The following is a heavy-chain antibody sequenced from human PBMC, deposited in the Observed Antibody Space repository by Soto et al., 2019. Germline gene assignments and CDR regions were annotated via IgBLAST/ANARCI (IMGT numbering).Heavy chain of an antibody. CDR1: GYTFTTYY. V-gene: IGHV1-46*01. D-gene: IGHD2-21*01. CDR2: INPTDGGT. J-gene: IGHJ3*02. CDR3: AICSYSGIGLRDVFEI. Sequence: ASVKVSCKASGYTFTTYYMHWVRQAPGQSLEGMGIINPTDGGTTNAQRFQGRVTMTRDTSTSTVYMYLSRLRSEDTAVYYCAICSYSGIGLRDVFEIWGEGTL.